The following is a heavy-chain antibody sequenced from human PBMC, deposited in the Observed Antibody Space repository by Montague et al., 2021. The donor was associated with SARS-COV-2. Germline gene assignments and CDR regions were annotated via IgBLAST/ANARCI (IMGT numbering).Heavy chain of an antibody. D-gene: IGHD3-9*01. CDR1: GFTFSGYS. CDR2: ISSSSSYI. J-gene: IGHJ4*02. CDR3: ARDPHYDILTGYYSY. Sequence: SLRLSCAASGFTFSGYSMNWVRQAPGKGLEWVSSISSSSSYIYYADSVKGRFTISRDNAKNSLYLQMNSLRAEDTAVYYCARDPHYDILTGYYSYWGQGTLVTVSS. V-gene: IGHV3-21*01.